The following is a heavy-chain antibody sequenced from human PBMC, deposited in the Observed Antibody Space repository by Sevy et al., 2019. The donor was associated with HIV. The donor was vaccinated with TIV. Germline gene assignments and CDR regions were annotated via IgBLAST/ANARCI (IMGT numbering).Heavy chain of an antibody. CDR1: GYTFSSYR. D-gene: IGHD2-15*01. CDR3: ARAYCSGGRCYSLAY. Sequence: ASVKVSCKISGYTFSSYRITWVRQAPGQGLECMGWISPHNGDTNYAQKLQGRVTMITDTSTTTTYMELRNLRSDDTAVYYCARAYCSGGRCYSLAYWGQGTLVTVSS. V-gene: IGHV1-18*01. J-gene: IGHJ4*01. CDR2: ISPHNGDT.